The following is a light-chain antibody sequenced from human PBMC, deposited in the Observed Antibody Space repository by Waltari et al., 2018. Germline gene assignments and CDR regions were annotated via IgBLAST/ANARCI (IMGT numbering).Light chain of an antibody. CDR3: CSYAGSRDVV. Sequence: QSALTQPASVSGSPGQSITISCTGTSSDVGSYNLVSWYQQPPGKAPKLMIYEGSKRPSGVSNRFSGSKSGNTASLTISGLQAEDEADYYCCSYAGSRDVVFGGGTKLTVL. CDR1: SSDVGSYNL. J-gene: IGLJ2*01. CDR2: EGS. V-gene: IGLV2-23*01.